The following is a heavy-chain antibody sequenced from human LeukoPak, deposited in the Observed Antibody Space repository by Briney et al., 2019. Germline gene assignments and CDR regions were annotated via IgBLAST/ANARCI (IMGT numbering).Heavy chain of an antibody. J-gene: IGHJ4*02. D-gene: IGHD4-23*01. V-gene: IGHV3-30*18. CDR2: ISYDGSNK. Sequence: GGSLRLSCAAPGFTFSSYGMHWVRQAPGKGLEWVAVISYDGSNKYYADSVKGRFTISRDNSKNTLYLQMNSLRAEDTAVYYCAKDHYGGNSWGYYFDYWGQGTLVTVSS. CDR3: AKDHYGGNSWGYYFDY. CDR1: GFTFSSYG.